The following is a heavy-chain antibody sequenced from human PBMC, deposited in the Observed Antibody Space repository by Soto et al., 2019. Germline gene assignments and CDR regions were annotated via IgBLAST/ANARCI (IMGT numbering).Heavy chain of an antibody. CDR3: AIETSSAAAAYYYYGLDV. CDR2: IIPVFGTA. Sequence: QVQLVQSGAEVKKAGSSVKVSCKVSGGTFSSYFINWVRQAPGQGLEWVGGIIPVFGTASYAEKFQGRVTITSDESTSTAYLELSSLIPDDTAVYYCAIETSSAAAAYYYYGLDVWGQGTTVTVPS. CDR1: GGTFSSYF. J-gene: IGHJ6*02. D-gene: IGHD6-13*01. V-gene: IGHV1-69*01.